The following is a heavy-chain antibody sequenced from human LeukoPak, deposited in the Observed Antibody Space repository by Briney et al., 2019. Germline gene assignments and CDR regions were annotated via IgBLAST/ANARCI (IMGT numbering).Heavy chain of an antibody. V-gene: IGHV3-21*01. J-gene: IGHJ6*04. CDR1: GFTFSSYS. Sequence: GGSLRLSCAASGFTFSSYSMNWVRQAPGKGLEWVSSISSSSSNIYYADSVKGRFTISRDNAKNSLYLQMNSLRAEDTAVYYCASSSTYYYYGMDVWGEGTTVTVSS. D-gene: IGHD6-6*01. CDR2: ISSSSSNI. CDR3: ASSSTYYYYGMDV.